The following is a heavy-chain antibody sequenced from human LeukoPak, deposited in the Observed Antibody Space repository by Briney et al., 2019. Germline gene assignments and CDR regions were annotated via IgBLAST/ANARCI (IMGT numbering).Heavy chain of an antibody. V-gene: IGHV4-39*07. D-gene: IGHD4-17*01. J-gene: IGHJ4*02. CDR3: AREGLRSRAYYFDY. CDR1: GGSISSSSYY. CDR2: IYYSGST. Sequence: SETLSLTCTVSGGSISSSSYYWGWIRHPPGKGLEWIGSIYYSGSTYYNPSLKSRVTISVDTSKNQFSLKLSSVTAADTAVYYCAREGLRSRAYYFDYWGQGTLVTVSS.